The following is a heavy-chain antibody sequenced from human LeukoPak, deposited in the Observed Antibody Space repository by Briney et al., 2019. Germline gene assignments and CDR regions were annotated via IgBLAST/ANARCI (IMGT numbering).Heavy chain of an antibody. CDR1: GGSFSGYY. V-gene: IGHV4-34*01. D-gene: IGHD1-7*01. Sequence: PSETLSLTCAVYGGSFSGYYWSWIRQPPGKGLEWIGEINHSGSTNYTPSLKSRVTISVDTSKNPFSLKLSSVTAADTAVYYCARVPRDSNSSRVHDAFDIWGQGTMVTVSS. J-gene: IGHJ3*02. CDR3: ARVPRDSNSSRVHDAFDI. CDR2: INHSGST.